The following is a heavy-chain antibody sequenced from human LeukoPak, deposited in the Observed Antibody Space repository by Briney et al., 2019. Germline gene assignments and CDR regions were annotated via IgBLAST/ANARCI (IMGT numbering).Heavy chain of an antibody. CDR3: ARDRPDRIVVVPAYYYYYGMDV. D-gene: IGHD2-2*01. CDR2: ISSSSSYI. Sequence: GGSLRLSCAASGFTFSSYSMNWVRQAPGEGLEWVSSISSSSSYIYYADSVKGRFTISRDNAKNSLYLQMNSLRAEDTAVYYCARDRPDRIVVVPAYYYYYGMDVWGQGTTVTVSS. V-gene: IGHV3-21*01. J-gene: IGHJ6*02. CDR1: GFTFSSYS.